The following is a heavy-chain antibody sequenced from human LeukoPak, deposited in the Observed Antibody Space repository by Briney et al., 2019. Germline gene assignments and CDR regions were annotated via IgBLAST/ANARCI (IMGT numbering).Heavy chain of an antibody. J-gene: IGHJ5*02. CDR2: ISTGADGA. V-gene: IGHV3-23*01. Sequence: PGGSLRLSCAASGFTFSNYAMNWVRQAPGKGLEWVSTISTGADGAYYTDSVKGRFTISRDNSKNSLYLQINSLRAEDTAMYYCAKETYCSSPTCPGAWGRGTLVTVSS. D-gene: IGHD2-2*01. CDR3: AKETYCSSPTCPGA. CDR1: GFTFSNYA.